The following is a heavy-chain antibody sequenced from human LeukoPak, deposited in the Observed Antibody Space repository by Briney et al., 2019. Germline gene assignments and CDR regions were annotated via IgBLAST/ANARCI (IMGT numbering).Heavy chain of an antibody. CDR2: IYPDDSDT. D-gene: IGHD5/OR15-5a*01. CDR3: ARQRDGLYDEYEIGWFDP. V-gene: IGHV5-51*01. CDR1: GYTFSTYW. Sequence: GGSLRLSCKGSGYTFSTYWIGWVRQKPGKGLEWMGNIYPDDSDTRYSPTFQGQVTISADKSISTAYLQWSSLEASDTAIYYCARQRDGLYDEYEIGWFDPWGQGTLVTVSS. J-gene: IGHJ5*02.